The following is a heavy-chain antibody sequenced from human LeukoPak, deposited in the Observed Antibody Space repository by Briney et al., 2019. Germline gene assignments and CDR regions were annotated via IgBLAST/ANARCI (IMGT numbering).Heavy chain of an antibody. D-gene: IGHD3-22*01. CDR3: AHRVYDTMIEYFQH. CDR2: IYWDDDK. CDR1: GFSLSASGVG. V-gene: IGHV2-5*02. Sequence: SGPTLVNPTQTLTLTCTCSGFSLSASGVGVGWIRQPPGKALEWLALIYWDDDKRYSPSLKSRLTITKDTSKNQVVLTMTNMDPVDTATYYCAHRVYDTMIEYFQHWGQGTLVTVSS. J-gene: IGHJ1*01.